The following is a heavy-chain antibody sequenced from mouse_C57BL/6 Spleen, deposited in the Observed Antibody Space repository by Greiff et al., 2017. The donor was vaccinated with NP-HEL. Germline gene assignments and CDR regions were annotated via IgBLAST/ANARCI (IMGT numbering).Heavy chain of an antibody. D-gene: IGHD2-4*01. V-gene: IGHV1-55*01. Sequence: QVQLQQPGAELVKPGASVKMSCKASGYTFTSYWITWVKQRPGQGLEWIGDIYPGSGSTNYNEKLKSQATLTVDTSSSTAYMQLSSLTSEDSAVYYCARRGDDYDDYWGQGTTLTVSS. J-gene: IGHJ2*01. CDR1: GYTFTSYW. CDR3: ARRGDDYDDY. CDR2: IYPGSGST.